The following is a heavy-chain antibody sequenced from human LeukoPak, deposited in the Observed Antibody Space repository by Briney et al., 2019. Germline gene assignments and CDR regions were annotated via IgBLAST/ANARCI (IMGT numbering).Heavy chain of an antibody. J-gene: IGHJ5*02. V-gene: IGHV1-69*01. Sequence: SVKVSCKASGGTFSSYAISWVRQAPGQGLEWMGGIIPIFGTANYAQKFQGRVTITADESTSTAYMELSSLRSEDTAVYYCARGVRGVYNWSDPWGQGTLVTVSS. CDR3: ARGVRGVYNWSDP. D-gene: IGHD3-10*01. CDR2: IIPIFGTA. CDR1: GGTFSSYA.